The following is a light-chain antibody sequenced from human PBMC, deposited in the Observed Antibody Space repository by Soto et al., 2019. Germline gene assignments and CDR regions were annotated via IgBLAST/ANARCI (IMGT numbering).Light chain of an antibody. CDR1: QSVSSTY. Sequence: EIVLTQSPGTLSLSPVERGTLSCRASQSVSSTYLAWYQQKPGQAPRLLIYETSNRATGIPDRFSGSGCGAGFTLYFSRVEPEDFAVVYGHHYGTCLKYTFCQWSKLEIK. J-gene: IGKJ2*01. CDR2: ETS. V-gene: IGKV3-20*01. CDR3: HHYGTCLKYT.